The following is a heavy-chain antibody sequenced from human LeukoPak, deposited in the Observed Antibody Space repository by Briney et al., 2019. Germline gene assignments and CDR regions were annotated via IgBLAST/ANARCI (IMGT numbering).Heavy chain of an antibody. CDR1: GFTFSSYS. J-gene: IGHJ4*02. D-gene: IGHD3-3*01. CDR2: ISSSSSYI. CDR3: ARDLSFVDCRSGYSSRNDY. Sequence: GGSLRLSCAASGFTFSSYSMNWVRQAPGKGLEWVSSISSSSSYIYYADSVKGRFTISRDNVKNSLYLQMNSLRAEDTAVYYCARDLSFVDCRSGYSSRNDYWGQGTLVTVSS. V-gene: IGHV3-21*01.